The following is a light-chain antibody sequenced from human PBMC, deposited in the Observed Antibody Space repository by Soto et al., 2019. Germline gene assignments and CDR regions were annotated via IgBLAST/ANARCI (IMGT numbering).Light chain of an antibody. Sequence: PGERATLSCWASESIGDYLAWYQQKPGQAPRLLIYGATMRTTDIPARFSGSGSGTDFTLTISSLEPEDFALYYCQQRSNWPITFGQGTRREIK. CDR2: GAT. V-gene: IGKV3-11*01. CDR1: ESIGDY. J-gene: IGKJ5*01. CDR3: QQRSNWPIT.